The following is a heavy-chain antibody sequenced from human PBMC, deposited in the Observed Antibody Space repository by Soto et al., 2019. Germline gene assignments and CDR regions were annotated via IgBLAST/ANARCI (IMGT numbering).Heavy chain of an antibody. Sequence: SETLSLTCAVYGGSFSGYYWSWIRQPPGKGLEWIGEINHSGSTNYNPSLKSRVTISVDTSKSQFSLKLSSVTAADTAVYYCARGRARNDYWGQGTLVTVSS. V-gene: IGHV4-34*01. CDR1: GGSFSGYY. CDR2: INHSGST. J-gene: IGHJ4*02. CDR3: ARGRARNDY.